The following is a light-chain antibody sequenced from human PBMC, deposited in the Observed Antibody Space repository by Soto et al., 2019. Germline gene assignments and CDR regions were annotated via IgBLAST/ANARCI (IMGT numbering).Light chain of an antibody. Sequence: QSALTQPASVSGSPGQSVTISCTGTSSNVGGYNYVSWYQQHPGTAPKLIIYDVSNRPSGVADRFSGSKSANTASLTISVLDAEEDAYYYWSSFRSLSSGVFGGGTKLTVL. V-gene: IGLV2-14*03. J-gene: IGLJ3*02. CDR1: SSNVGGYNY. CDR2: DVS. CDR3: SSFRSLSSGV.